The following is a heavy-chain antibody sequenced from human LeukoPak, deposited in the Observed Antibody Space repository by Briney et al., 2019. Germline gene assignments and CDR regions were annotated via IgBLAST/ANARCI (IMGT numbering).Heavy chain of an antibody. Sequence: GASVKVSCKASGYTFTGYYMHWVRQAPGQGLEWMGGIIPIFGTANYAQKFQGRVTITADESTSTAYMELSSLRSEDTAVYYCARDWSLWGQGTLVTVSS. CDR1: GYTFTGYY. CDR2: IIPIFGTA. V-gene: IGHV1-69*13. CDR3: ARDWSL. J-gene: IGHJ4*02.